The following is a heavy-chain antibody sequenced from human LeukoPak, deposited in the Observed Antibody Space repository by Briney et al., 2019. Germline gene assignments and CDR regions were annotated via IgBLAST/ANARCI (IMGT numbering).Heavy chain of an antibody. CDR2: IRYDGSNK. D-gene: IGHD6-13*01. CDR1: GFTFSSYG. Sequence: GGSLRLSCAASGFTFSSYGMHWVRQAPGKGLEGVAFIRYDGSNKYYADSVKGRFTISRDNSKNTLYLQMNSLRAEDTAVYYCAKVGQSSWSLFDYWGQGTLVTVSS. J-gene: IGHJ4*02. V-gene: IGHV3-30*02. CDR3: AKVGQSSWSLFDY.